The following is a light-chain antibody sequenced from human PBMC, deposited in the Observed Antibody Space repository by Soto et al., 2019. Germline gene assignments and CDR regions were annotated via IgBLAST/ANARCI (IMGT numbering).Light chain of an antibody. J-gene: IGKJ1*01. CDR3: QQYGRP. CDR1: QSVSSN. Sequence: EIVMTQSPATLSVSPGERATLSCRASQSVSSNLAWYQQKPGQAPRLLIYDASNRATGIPARFSGSGPGTDFTLTISSLEPEDFAVYYCQQYGRPFGQGTKVDIK. V-gene: IGKV3D-11*02. CDR2: DAS.